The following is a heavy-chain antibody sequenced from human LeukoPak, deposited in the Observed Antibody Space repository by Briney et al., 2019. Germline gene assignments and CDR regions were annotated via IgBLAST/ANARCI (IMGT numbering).Heavy chain of an antibody. Sequence: SETLSFTCAVYGGSFSGYYWSWIRQPPGKGLEWIGKINHSGSTNYNPSLKSRVTISVYTSKNQFSLKLSSVTAADTAVYYCARALRGAAAGNYYFESWGQGTLVTASS. V-gene: IGHV4-34*01. CDR1: GGSFSGYY. CDR3: ARALRGAAAGNYYFES. CDR2: INHSGST. J-gene: IGHJ4*02. D-gene: IGHD6-13*01.